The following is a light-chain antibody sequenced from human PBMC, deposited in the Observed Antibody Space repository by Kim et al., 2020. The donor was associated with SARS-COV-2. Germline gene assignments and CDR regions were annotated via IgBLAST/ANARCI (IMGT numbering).Light chain of an antibody. V-gene: IGKV3-15*01. CDR2: DVS. CDR1: QNIGTK. CDR3: QQYSDWPPWT. J-gene: IGKJ1*01. Sequence: EVVMTQSPGTLSVSPGETATLSCRASQNIGTKLAWYQQKSGQTPRLVMHDVSTRATAFPDRYSGSGSGTEFTLTISSLQSRDFAVYYCQQYSDWPPWTFGQGTRVDIK.